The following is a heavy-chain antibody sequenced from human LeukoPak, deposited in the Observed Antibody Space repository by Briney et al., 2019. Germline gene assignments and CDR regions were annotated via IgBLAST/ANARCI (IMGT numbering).Heavy chain of an antibody. V-gene: IGHV3-7*01. CDR3: ARDPGSSAFGS. CDR2: INRDGSVR. J-gene: IGHJ4*02. CDR1: GFTFSSYW. Sequence: PGGSLRLSCAASGFTFSSYWMSWVRQTPEKGLEFVANINRDGSVRNYVDSVKGRFTISRDNAENSMHLQMNSLRADDTAVYYCARDPGSSAFGSWGQGTLVTVSS. D-gene: IGHD5/OR15-5a*01.